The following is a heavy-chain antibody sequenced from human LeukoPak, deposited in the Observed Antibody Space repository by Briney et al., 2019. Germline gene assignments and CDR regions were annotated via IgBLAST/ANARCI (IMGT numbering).Heavy chain of an antibody. Sequence: PGGSLRLSCAASGFSFSTYWMHWVRQVPGTGPVWVSRTNADGSITDYTDSVKGRFTISRDNAKDTLYLQMNSLRPEDTAVYYCAGVIYYTSDAFDIWGQGTMVTVSS. J-gene: IGHJ3*02. CDR3: AGVIYYTSDAFDI. V-gene: IGHV3-74*01. CDR1: GFSFSTYW. D-gene: IGHD3-22*01. CDR2: TNADGSIT.